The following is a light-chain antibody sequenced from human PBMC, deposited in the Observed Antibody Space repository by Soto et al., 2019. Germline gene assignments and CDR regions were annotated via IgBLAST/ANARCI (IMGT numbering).Light chain of an antibody. V-gene: IGKV3-20*01. J-gene: IGKJ1*01. CDR1: QSVSSSY. CDR3: QQYGNSPST. CDR2: GAS. Sequence: EIALTLSPATLSLSPWEIATLSCRASQSVSSSYLAWYQQKPGQAPRLLIYGASSRATGIPDRFSGSGSGTDFTLTISRLEPEDFAVYYCQQYGNSPSTFGQGTKVDI.